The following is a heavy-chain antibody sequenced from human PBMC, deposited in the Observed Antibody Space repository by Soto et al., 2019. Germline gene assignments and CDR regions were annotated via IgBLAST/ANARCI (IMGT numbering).Heavy chain of an antibody. CDR1: GFTFSSYA. V-gene: IGHV3-23*01. D-gene: IGHD5-18*01. J-gene: IGHJ1*01. CDR2: ISGSGGST. Sequence: EVQLLESGGGLVQPGGSLRLSCAASGFTFSSYAMSWVRQAPGKGLEWVSAISGSGGSTYYADSVKGRFTISRDNSKNTLYLQMNGLRAEDTAVYYCAKLDRGYSYGRAESFQHWGQGTLVTVSS. CDR3: AKLDRGYSYGRAESFQH.